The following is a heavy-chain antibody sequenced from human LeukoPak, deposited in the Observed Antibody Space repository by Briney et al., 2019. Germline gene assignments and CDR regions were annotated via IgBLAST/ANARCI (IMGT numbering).Heavy chain of an antibody. CDR3: ARVEYSSGRGDY. CDR2: ISTYSGDT. D-gene: IGHD3-22*01. Sequence: GASVKVSCKAGNYSFINYVLTWVRQAPGQRLVWMGWISTYSGDTNYAQNFQGRVTLTRDTSTSTAYMDLNNLTPDDTAVYYCARVEYSSGRGDYWGQGTLVTVSS. V-gene: IGHV1-18*01. J-gene: IGHJ4*02. CDR1: NYSFINYV.